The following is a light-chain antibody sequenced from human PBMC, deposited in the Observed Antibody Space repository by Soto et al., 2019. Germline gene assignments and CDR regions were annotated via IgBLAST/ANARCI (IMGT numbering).Light chain of an antibody. CDR3: QEHGSSPRT. J-gene: IGKJ1*01. V-gene: IGKV3-20*01. CDR2: GAS. Sequence: VMTQSPATLSVSPGERAALSVRASQSLSSNYLAWYQQRPGQAPRLLIYGASTRATGIPDRFSGSGSGTDFTLTISRLEPEDFAVYYCQEHGSSPRTFGQGTKVDIK. CDR1: QSLSSNY.